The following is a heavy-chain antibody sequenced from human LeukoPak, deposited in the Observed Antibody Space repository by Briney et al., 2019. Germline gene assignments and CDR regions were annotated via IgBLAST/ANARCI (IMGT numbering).Heavy chain of an antibody. Sequence: SETLSLTCAVYGGPFSGYYWSWIRQPPGKGLEWIGEINHSGSTNYNPSLKSRVTISVDTSKNQFSLKLSSVTAADTAVYYCARSPRGGSGSYDYWGQGTLVTVSS. CDR2: INHSGST. D-gene: IGHD3-10*01. J-gene: IGHJ4*02. CDR1: GGPFSGYY. V-gene: IGHV4-34*01. CDR3: ARSPRGGSGSYDY.